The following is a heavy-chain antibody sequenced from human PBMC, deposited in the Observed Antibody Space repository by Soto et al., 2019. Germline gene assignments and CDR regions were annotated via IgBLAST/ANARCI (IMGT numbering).Heavy chain of an antibody. CDR3: TTDDNEDYYDSSGYYDLFDP. J-gene: IGHJ5*02. V-gene: IGHV3-15*07. CDR1: GFTFSNAW. D-gene: IGHD3-22*01. CDR2: IKSKTDGGTT. Sequence: PGGSLRLSCAASGFTFSNAWMNWVRQAPGKGLEWVGRIKSKTDGGTTDYAAPVKGRFTISRDDSKNTLYLQMNSLKTEDTAVYYCTTDDNEDYYDSSGYYDLFDPWGQGTLVTVSS.